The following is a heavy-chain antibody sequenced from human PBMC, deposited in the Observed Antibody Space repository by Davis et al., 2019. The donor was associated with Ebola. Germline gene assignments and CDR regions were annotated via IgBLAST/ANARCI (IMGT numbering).Heavy chain of an antibody. CDR2: IYYSGST. J-gene: IGHJ6*02. Sequence: PSETLSLTCTVSGGSISSSSYYWGWIRQPPGKGLEWIGSIYYSGSTYYNPSLKSRVTISVDTSKNQFSLKLSSVTAADTAVYYCARGNQEGAYYDFWSGSDGMDVWGQGTTVTVSS. V-gene: IGHV4-39*07. D-gene: IGHD3-3*01. CDR1: GGSISSSSYY. CDR3: ARGNQEGAYYDFWSGSDGMDV.